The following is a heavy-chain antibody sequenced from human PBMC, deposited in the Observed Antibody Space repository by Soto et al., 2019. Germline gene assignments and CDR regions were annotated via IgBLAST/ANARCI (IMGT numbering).Heavy chain of an antibody. CDR2: IDHDGST. CDR3: VRDSHGDY. J-gene: IGHJ4*02. CDR1: GFTFSNYW. Sequence: EVQLVDSGGGLVKPGGSLRLSCAASGFTFSNYWMHWVRQAPGKGLAWVARIDHDGSTDYAGSVRGRFTVSRDNAENMLYLQMNSLRDDDTALYYCVRDSHGDYWGQGTLVTVSS. V-gene: IGHV3-74*01.